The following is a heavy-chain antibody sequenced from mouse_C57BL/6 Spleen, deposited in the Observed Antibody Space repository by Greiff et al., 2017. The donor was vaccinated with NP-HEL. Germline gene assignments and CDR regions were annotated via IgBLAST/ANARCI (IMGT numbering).Heavy chain of an antibody. V-gene: IGHV14-4*01. J-gene: IGHJ4*01. CDR1: GFNIKDDY. CDR2: IDPENGDT. Sequence: EVKLVESGAELVRPGASVKLSCTASGFNIKDDYMHWVKQRPEQGLEWIGWIDPENGDTEYASKFQGKATITADTSSNTAYLQLSSLTSEDTAVYYCTTLYDGYAMDYWGQGTSVTVSS. CDR3: TTLYDGYAMDY. D-gene: IGHD2-3*01.